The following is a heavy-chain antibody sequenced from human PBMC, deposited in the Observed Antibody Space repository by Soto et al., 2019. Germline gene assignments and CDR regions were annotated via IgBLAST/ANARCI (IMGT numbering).Heavy chain of an antibody. CDR1: GGSISSYY. Sequence: SETLSLTCTVSGGSISSYYCSWIRQPPGKGLEWIGSIYHTGNAYYNPSLKSRVTISVDTSKNQFSLKLTSVTAADAALYYCARDFFDSSDYTTNWFDPWGQGTLVTVSS. CDR3: ARDFFDSSDYTTNWFDP. CDR2: IYHTGNA. V-gene: IGHV4-59*05. D-gene: IGHD3-22*01. J-gene: IGHJ5*02.